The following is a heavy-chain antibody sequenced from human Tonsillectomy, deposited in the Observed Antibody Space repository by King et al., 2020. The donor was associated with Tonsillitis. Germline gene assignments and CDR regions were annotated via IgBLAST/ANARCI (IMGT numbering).Heavy chain of an antibody. D-gene: IGHD3-16*02. Sequence: VQLVESGGGLVQPGRSLRLSCTASGFSFGDHAMSWVRQAPGKGLEWVGFIRSKAYGGTTEYAASVKGRFNISRDDSKSIAYLQMNSLKTEDTAVYYCTREDRYSSYFDYWGQGTLVTVSS. CDR3: TREDRYSSYFDY. V-gene: IGHV3-49*04. CDR2: IRSKAYGGTT. CDR1: GFSFGDHA. J-gene: IGHJ4*02.